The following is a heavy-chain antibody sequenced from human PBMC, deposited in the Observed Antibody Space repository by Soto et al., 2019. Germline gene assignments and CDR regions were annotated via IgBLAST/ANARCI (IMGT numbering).Heavy chain of an antibody. Sequence: QVQLVQSGAEVRMPGSSVKVSCKASGGTFSTYPINWVRQAPGQGLEWLGGIIPLFGTTNYAQKFKGRITITAVESTITGYMELSRLRAEDAAVYDFARGSTHVISWAFWFDSWGQGTLVTVSS. J-gene: IGHJ5*01. CDR3: ARGSTHVISWAFWFDS. CDR2: IIPLFGTT. V-gene: IGHV1-69*01. CDR1: GGTFSTYP. D-gene: IGHD2-21*01.